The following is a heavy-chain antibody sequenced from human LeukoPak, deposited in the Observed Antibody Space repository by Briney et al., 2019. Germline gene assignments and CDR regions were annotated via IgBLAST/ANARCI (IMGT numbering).Heavy chain of an antibody. CDR2: INHSGST. CDR3: ARSGSNYDILTGLAFGI. V-gene: IGHV4-34*01. Sequence: PSETLSLTCTVYGGSFSGYYWSWIRQPPGKGLEWIGEINHSGSTNYNPSLKSRVTISVDTSKNQFSLKLSSVTAADTAVYYCARSGSNYDILTGLAFGIWGQGTMVTVSS. CDR1: GGSFSGYY. D-gene: IGHD3-9*01. J-gene: IGHJ3*02.